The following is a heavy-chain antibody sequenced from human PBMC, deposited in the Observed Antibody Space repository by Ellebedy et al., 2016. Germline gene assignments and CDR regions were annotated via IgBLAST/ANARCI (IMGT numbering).Heavy chain of an antibody. J-gene: IGHJ4*02. CDR1: GFTLSSYW. D-gene: IGHD5-18*01. V-gene: IGHV3-74*01. Sequence: GGSLRLSCAASGFTLSSYWIHWVRQAPGKGLVWVSRINSDGSSTSYADSVKGRFTISRDNAKNTLYLQMNSLRAEDTAVYYCARGYSYGYGDYWGQGTLVTVSS. CDR3: ARGYSYGYGDY. CDR2: INSDGSST.